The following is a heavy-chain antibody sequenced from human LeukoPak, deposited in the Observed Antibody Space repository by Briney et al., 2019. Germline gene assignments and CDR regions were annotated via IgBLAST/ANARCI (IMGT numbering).Heavy chain of an antibody. J-gene: IGHJ3*02. CDR2: IYYSGST. D-gene: IGHD3-16*01. Sequence: PSETLSLTCTVSGGSISSSSYYWGWIRQPPGRGLEWIGNIYYSGSTYYNPSLKSRVTISVDTSKNQFTLRLSSVTAADTAVYYCPRYVWDLYAFDIWGQGTMVTVSS. CDR3: PRYVWDLYAFDI. V-gene: IGHV4-39*06. CDR1: GGSISSSSYY.